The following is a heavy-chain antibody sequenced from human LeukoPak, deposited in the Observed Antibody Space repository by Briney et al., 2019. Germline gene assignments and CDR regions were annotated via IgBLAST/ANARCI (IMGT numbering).Heavy chain of an antibody. CDR1: GYTFTGYY. CDR3: ARDMYDISGRADC. V-gene: IGHV1-18*04. CDR2: ISAYNGHT. D-gene: IGHD3-22*01. J-gene: IGHJ4*02. Sequence: ASVKVSCKASGYTFTGYYMHWVRQAPGQGLEWMGWISAYNGHTNYAQNLQGRVTMTTDTVTNTAYMELRNLRSDDSAVYYCARDMYDISGRADCWGQGTLVTVSS.